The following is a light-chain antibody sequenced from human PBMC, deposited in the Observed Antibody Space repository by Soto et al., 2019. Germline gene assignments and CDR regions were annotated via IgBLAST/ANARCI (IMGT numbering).Light chain of an antibody. J-gene: IGKJ4*01. CDR2: KAS. Sequence: DLQMTQSPSTLSASVGDRVTITCRASQSISSWLAWYQQKPGKAPKLLIYKASSLESGVPSRFSGSGAGTEFTLTISSLQPDDFAAYYCHQYNSYPSFGGGTKVEIK. CDR3: HQYNSYPS. CDR1: QSISSW. V-gene: IGKV1-5*03.